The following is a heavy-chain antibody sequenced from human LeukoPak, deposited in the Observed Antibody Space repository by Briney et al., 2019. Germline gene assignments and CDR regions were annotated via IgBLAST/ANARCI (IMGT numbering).Heavy chain of an antibody. Sequence: GGSLRLSCAASGFTFSSNWMHWVRQAPGKGLVWVSLIKPDGSSTNYADSVKGRFTISRDNAKNTLYLQMNSLRAEDTPVYYCVPADKQWGQGTLVTVSS. D-gene: IGHD6-13*01. J-gene: IGHJ4*02. CDR2: IKPDGSST. CDR1: GFTFSSNW. CDR3: VPADKQ. V-gene: IGHV3-74*01.